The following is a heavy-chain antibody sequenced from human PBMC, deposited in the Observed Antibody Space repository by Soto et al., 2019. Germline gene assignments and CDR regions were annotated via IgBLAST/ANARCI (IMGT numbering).Heavy chain of an antibody. D-gene: IGHD3-16*02. CDR3: STYVYISGRYRYTWAF. CDR1: GFTFSDCW. Sequence: GGSLRLSCAASGFTFSDCWMGWVRQAPGKGLEWVGRVLSRSDGGTTDYAATVKGRFTISRDDSENMMYLQMNSLRTEDTAVYYCSTYVYISGRYRYTWAFWCKGTLVTVSS. J-gene: IGHJ1*01. CDR2: VLSRSDGGTT. V-gene: IGHV3-15*01.